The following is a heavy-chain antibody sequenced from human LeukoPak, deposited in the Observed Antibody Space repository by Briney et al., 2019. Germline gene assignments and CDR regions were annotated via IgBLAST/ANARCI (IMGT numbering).Heavy chain of an antibody. Sequence: PSETLSLTCSVSGGSISSSFYYWAWIRQSPGEGLEWIGRIYYSGSTYYNPSLKSRVTISVDTSKNQFSLKLSSVTAADTAVYYCARDVVEMATMLDAFDIWGQGTMVTVSS. CDR2: IYYSGST. CDR1: GGSISSSFYY. CDR3: ARDVVEMATMLDAFDI. J-gene: IGHJ3*02. V-gene: IGHV4-39*07. D-gene: IGHD5-24*01.